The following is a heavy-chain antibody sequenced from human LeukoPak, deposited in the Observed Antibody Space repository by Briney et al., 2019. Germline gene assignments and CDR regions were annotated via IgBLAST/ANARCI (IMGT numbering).Heavy chain of an antibody. CDR2: ISGSGDRT. V-gene: IGHV3-23*01. Sequence: GGSLRLSCAASGFTFSSYAMSWVRQAPGKGLEWVSAISGSGDRTYYADSVKGRFTISRDNSKNTLYLQMNSLRAEDTAVYYCAKRSGGTYYYFDYWGQGTLVTVSS. CDR1: GFTFSSYA. CDR3: AKRSGGTYYYFDY. D-gene: IGHD1-26*01. J-gene: IGHJ4*02.